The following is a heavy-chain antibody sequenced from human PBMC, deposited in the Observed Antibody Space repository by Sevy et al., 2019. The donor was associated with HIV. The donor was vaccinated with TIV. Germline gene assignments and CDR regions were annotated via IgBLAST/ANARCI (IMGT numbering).Heavy chain of an antibody. CDR3: TRWKAAQSIFDY. CDR1: GFTFGDYC. CDR2: LKSDVYGGTV. V-gene: IGHV3-49*04. Sequence: GGSPRLSCTASGFTFGDYCMSWVRQAPGKGLEWVAFLKSDVYGGTVDHAASVRGRFVISRDASKTIAYLQMNDLKTEDTGVYYCTRWKAAQSIFDYWGQGALVTVSS. J-gene: IGHJ4*02. D-gene: IGHD6-13*01.